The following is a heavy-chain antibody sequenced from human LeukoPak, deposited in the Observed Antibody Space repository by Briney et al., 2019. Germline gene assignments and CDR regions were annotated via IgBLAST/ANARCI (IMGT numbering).Heavy chain of an antibody. D-gene: IGHD4-23*01. CDR1: GGSFSGYY. Sequence: PSETLSLTCAVYGGSFSGYYWSWIRQPPGKGLEWIGEINHSGSTNYNPSLKSRVTIPVDTSKNQFSLKLSSVTAADTAVYYCARGITTVVTLNWFDPWGQGTLVTVSS. J-gene: IGHJ5*02. CDR2: INHSGST. V-gene: IGHV4-34*01. CDR3: ARGITTVVTLNWFDP.